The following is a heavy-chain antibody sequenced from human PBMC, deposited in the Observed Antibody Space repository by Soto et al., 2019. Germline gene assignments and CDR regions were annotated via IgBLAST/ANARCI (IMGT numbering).Heavy chain of an antibody. D-gene: IGHD3-3*01. CDR2: IYYSAST. J-gene: IGHJ6*02. CDR1: ASSINSGGYY. CDR3: ARDRITIFGGVYGMDV. Sequence: PSETLSLTCTVSASSINSGGYYSRCIRQHPGNGLEWIGYIYYSASTYYNPSLKSRVTISVDTSKNQFSLKLSSVTAADTAVYYCARDRITIFGGVYGMDVWGQGTTVTVSS. V-gene: IGHV4-31*03.